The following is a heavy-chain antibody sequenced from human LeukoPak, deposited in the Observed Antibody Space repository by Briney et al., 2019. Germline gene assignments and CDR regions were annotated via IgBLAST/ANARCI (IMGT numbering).Heavy chain of an antibody. CDR2: ISASGGST. CDR1: GFTFSSYA. Sequence: GGSLRLSCAASGFTFSSYAMSWVRQAPGKGLEWVSAISASGGSTYYADSMKGRFTISRDNSKNTLYLQMNSLRAEDTAVYHCARACSGGSCYLAAFDIWGQGTMVTVSS. D-gene: IGHD2-15*01. CDR3: ARACSGGSCYLAAFDI. V-gene: IGHV3-23*01. J-gene: IGHJ3*02.